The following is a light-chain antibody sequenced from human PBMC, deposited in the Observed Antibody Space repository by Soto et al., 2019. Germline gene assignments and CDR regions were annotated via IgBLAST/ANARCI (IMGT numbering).Light chain of an antibody. Sequence: QSVLTQPPSASGTPGQRVTISCSGSSSNIGANYVYWYQQFPGTAPKLLIYGNNQRPSGVPDRFSGSKSGTSASLAISGLRSEDEADYYCAAWDDSLSGFVFGTGTKVTVL. J-gene: IGLJ1*01. CDR3: AAWDDSLSGFV. CDR1: SSNIGANY. V-gene: IGLV1-47*01. CDR2: GNN.